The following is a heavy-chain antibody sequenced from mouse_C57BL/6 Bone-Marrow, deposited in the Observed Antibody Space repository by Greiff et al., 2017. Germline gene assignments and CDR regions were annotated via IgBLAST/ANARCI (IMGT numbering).Heavy chain of an antibody. J-gene: IGHJ3*01. CDR3: ARDRQLRLRFAY. V-gene: IGHV3-6*01. Sequence: ESGPGLVKPSQSLSLTCSVTGYSITSGYYWNWIRQFPGNKLEWMGYISYDGSNNYNPSLKNRISITRDTSKNQFFLKLNSVTTEDTATYYCARDRQLRLRFAYWGQGTLVTVSA. CDR2: ISYDGSN. D-gene: IGHD3-2*02. CDR1: GYSITSGYY.